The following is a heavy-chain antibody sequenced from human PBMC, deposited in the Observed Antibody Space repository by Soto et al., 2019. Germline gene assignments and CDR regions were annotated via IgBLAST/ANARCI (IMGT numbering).Heavy chain of an antibody. D-gene: IGHD1-20*01. CDR1: GGSISSGDYY. V-gene: IGHV4-30-4*01. Sequence: SETLSLTCTVSGGSISSGDYYWSWIRQPPGKGLEWIGYIYYSGSTYYNPSLKSRVTISVDTSKNQFSLKLSSVTAADTAVYYCARLITGTILFDYWGQGTLVTV. CDR2: IYYSGST. CDR3: ARLITGTILFDY. J-gene: IGHJ4*02.